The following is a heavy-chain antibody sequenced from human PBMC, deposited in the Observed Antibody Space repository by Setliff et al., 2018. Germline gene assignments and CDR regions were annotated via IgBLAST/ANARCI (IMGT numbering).Heavy chain of an antibody. CDR3: AREFTRYYNFWSAHRYYMDV. Sequence: ASVKVSCKASGYTFTSYAMHWVCQAPGQRLEWMGWINAGSGNTKYSQKFQGRVTITRDTSASTAYMELSSLRSEDTAVYYCAREFTRYYNFWSAHRYYMDVWGKGTTVTVSS. CDR2: INAGSGNT. V-gene: IGHV1-3*01. J-gene: IGHJ6*03. CDR1: GYTFTSYA. D-gene: IGHD3-3*01.